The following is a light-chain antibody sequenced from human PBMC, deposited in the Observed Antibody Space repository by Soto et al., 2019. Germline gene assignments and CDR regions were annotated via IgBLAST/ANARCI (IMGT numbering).Light chain of an antibody. Sequence: DIQLTQSPSFLSASVGDRVTITCRASQDISDYLAWYQQRPGKAPKLLIYAASTLQSGVPSRFSGSGSGTEFTLTISSLQPEDFATYSCQQLNSYPLTFGPGTKVDIK. CDR1: QDISDY. J-gene: IGKJ3*01. CDR2: AAS. V-gene: IGKV1-9*01. CDR3: QQLNSYPLT.